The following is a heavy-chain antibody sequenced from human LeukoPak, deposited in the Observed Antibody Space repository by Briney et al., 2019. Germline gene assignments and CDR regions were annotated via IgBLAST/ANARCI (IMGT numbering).Heavy chain of an antibody. CDR3: AKDIAVAGMTFWYFDL. V-gene: IGHV3-9*01. J-gene: IGHJ2*01. Sequence: GGSLRLSCAASGFTFSSYSMNWVRQAPGKGLEWVSGISWNSGSIGYGDSVKGRLTISRDNAKNSLYLQMNSLRAEDTALYYCAKDIAVAGMTFWYFDLWGRGTLVTVSS. CDR1: GFTFSSYS. D-gene: IGHD6-19*01. CDR2: ISWNSGSI.